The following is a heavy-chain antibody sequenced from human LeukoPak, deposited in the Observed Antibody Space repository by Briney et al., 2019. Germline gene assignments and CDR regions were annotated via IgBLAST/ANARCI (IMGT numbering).Heavy chain of an antibody. CDR2: INPNSGGT. J-gene: IGHJ4*02. V-gene: IGHV1-2*02. CDR3: ARAKGAVAYFDY. Sequence: ASVKVSCKASGHTFTGYYMHWVRQAPGQGLEWMGWINPNSGGTNYAQKFQGRVTMTRDTSISTAYMELSRLRSDDTAVYYCARAKGAVAYFDYWGQGTLVTVSS. D-gene: IGHD6-19*01. CDR1: GHTFTGYY.